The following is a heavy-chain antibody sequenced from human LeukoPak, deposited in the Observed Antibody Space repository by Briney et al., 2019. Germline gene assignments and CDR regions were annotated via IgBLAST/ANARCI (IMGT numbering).Heavy chain of an antibody. V-gene: IGHV3-23*01. CDR3: VKVGGGGGWYWSP. J-gene: IGHJ5*02. CDR2: ISDSGDDA. Sequence: GVALRLSCTDSGFTFSNYFIRWVRQAPGRRVEGVSGISDSGDDADYAASVKGRFTISRDNSKNTLFLQMNILRVEDTAVYYCVKVGGGGGWYWSPWGQGTLVTVSS. D-gene: IGHD6-19*01. CDR1: GFTFSNYF.